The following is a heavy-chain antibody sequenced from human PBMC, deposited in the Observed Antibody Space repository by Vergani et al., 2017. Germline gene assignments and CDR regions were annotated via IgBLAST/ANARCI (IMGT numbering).Heavy chain of an antibody. V-gene: IGHV3-30*02. J-gene: IGHJ4*02. CDR1: GFTLSNYD. D-gene: IGHD3-16*01. CDR2: IQFDGSNQ. CDR3: AKHFRGWGIDY. Sequence: QVQLVESGGGVVQRGGSLRLSCATSGFTLSNYDMQWIRQGPGKGLEFVAFIQFDGSNQYYADSVKGRFTLSREFSKNTLYLQMNILRTDDTATYYCAKHFRGWGIDYWGQGTQVIVSS.